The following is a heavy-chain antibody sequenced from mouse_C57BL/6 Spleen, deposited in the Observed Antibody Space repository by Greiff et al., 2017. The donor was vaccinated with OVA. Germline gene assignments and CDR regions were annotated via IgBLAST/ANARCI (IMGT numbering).Heavy chain of an antibody. D-gene: IGHD3-3*01. J-gene: IGHJ4*01. V-gene: IGHV5-17*01. CDR1: GFTFSDYG. CDR2: ISSGSSTI. Sequence: EVHLVESGGCLVQPGGSLRLSCAASGFTFSDYGMHWVRQAPEKGLEWVAYISSGSSTIYYADTVKGRFTISRDNAKNTLFLQMTSLRSEDTAMFYCAKGDRLYYPMDYWGQGTSVTVSS. CDR3: AKGDRLYYPMDY.